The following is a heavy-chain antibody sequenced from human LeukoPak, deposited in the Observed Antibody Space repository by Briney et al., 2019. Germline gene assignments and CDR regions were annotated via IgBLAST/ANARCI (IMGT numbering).Heavy chain of an antibody. Sequence: SETLSLTCTVSGGSISTYYWSRIRQPPGKGLEWIGYIHYSGSTDYNPSLRSRVTISVDTSKNQLSLKLTSVTAADTAVYYCAREYSSFEYWGQGTLVTVSS. CDR3: AREYSSFEY. CDR1: GGSISTYY. D-gene: IGHD6-13*01. CDR2: IHYSGST. J-gene: IGHJ4*02. V-gene: IGHV4-59*01.